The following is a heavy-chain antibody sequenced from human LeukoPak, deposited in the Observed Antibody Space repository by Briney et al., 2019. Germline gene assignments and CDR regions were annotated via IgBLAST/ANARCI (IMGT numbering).Heavy chain of an antibody. D-gene: IGHD3-22*01. CDR1: GYTFTSYY. CDR3: ARLRVPDYYDSSGYYDC. V-gene: IGHV1-46*01. J-gene: IGHJ4*02. CDR2: INPSSGST. Sequence: ASVKVSCKASGYTFTSYYMHWVRQAPGQRLERMGIINPSSGSTTYAQRFHGRVTMTRDTSTSTVYMELSSLRSEDTAVYYCARLRVPDYYDSSGYYDCWGQGTLVTVSS.